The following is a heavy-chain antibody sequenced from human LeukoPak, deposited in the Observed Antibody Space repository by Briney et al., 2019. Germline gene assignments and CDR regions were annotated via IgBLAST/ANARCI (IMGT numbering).Heavy chain of an antibody. Sequence: SETLSLTCTVSGGSISSYYWSWIRQPPGKGLEWIGYIYYSGGTHYNPSLKSRVTISVDTSKNQFSLKLSSVTAADTAVYYCARATGYGSGSYNDYWGQGTLVTVSS. D-gene: IGHD3-10*01. CDR1: GGSISSYY. CDR2: IYYSGGT. CDR3: ARATGYGSGSYNDY. V-gene: IGHV4-59*01. J-gene: IGHJ4*02.